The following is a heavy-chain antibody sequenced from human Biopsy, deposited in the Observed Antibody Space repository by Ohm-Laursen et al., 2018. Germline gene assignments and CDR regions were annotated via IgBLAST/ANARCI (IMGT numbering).Heavy chain of an antibody. CDR3: ARGLVDMATLDYHFDR. CDR2: ISYSGTT. V-gene: IGHV4-61*08. J-gene: IGHJ4*02. CDR1: GVSVTSRGYY. Sequence: GTLSLTCTVSGVSVTSRGYYWTWIRQPPGTGVEWIGHISYSGTTNYKSSLRSRVTISVDPSKNQFSLRLTSVTAADTAVYFCARGLVDMATLDYHFDRWGPGTLVTVSS. D-gene: IGHD5-24*01.